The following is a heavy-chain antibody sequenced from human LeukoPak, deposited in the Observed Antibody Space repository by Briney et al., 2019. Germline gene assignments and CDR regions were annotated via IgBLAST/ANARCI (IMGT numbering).Heavy chain of an antibody. Sequence: GGSLRLSCAASVFPFSTYAMYWVRQAPGKGLEWVAFIQDDGSNKYYADSVKGRFTISRDNSKNTLYLQMNSLRAEDTAVYYCARGQYQLLYGGNWFDPWGQGTLVTVSS. CDR1: VFPFSTYA. D-gene: IGHD2-2*02. CDR3: ARGQYQLLYGGNWFDP. CDR2: IQDDGSNK. J-gene: IGHJ5*02. V-gene: IGHV3-30*02.